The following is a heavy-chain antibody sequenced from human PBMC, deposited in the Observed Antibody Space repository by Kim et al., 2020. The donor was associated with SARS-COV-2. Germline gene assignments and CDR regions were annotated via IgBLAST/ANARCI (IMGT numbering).Heavy chain of an antibody. CDR1: GGSISSGGYS. CDR3: ARLKAVRDYQPSLRRPGWWYFDL. CDR2: IYHSGST. Sequence: SETLSLTCAVSGGSISSGGYSWSWIRQPPGKGLEWIGYIYHSGSTYYNPSLKSRVTISVDRSKNQFSLKLSSVTAADTAVYYCARLKAVRDYQPSLRRPGWWYFDLWGRGTLVTVSS. D-gene: IGHD4-17*01. J-gene: IGHJ2*01. V-gene: IGHV4-30-2*01.